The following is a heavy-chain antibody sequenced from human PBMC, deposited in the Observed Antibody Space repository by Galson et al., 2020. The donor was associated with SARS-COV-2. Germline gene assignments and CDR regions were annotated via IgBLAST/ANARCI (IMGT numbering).Heavy chain of an antibody. D-gene: IGHD2-15*01. Sequence: QLGESLKISCSTSGFKFGDYPISWVRQAPGKGLEWVAFIRNKRYDETKQYAASLGGRFTISRDDSKRVAYLQMNSLKTEDTAVYYCTREGQPAVVGDFWGQGTLVTVSS. V-gene: IGHV3-49*02. CDR2: IRNKRYDETK. J-gene: IGHJ4*02. CDR3: TREGQPAVVGDF. CDR1: GFKFGDYP.